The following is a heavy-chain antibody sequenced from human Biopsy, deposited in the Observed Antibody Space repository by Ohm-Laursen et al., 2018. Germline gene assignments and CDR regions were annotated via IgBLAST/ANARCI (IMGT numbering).Heavy chain of an antibody. CDR3: ARVVGAATGFDQ. J-gene: IGHJ4*02. CDR1: GGSISSDY. CDR2: IYSSGST. D-gene: IGHD1-26*01. Sequence: GTLSLTCTVSGGSISSDYWSWIRQPAGKGLEWIGRIYSSGSTNYNPSLKSRVTLSMDTSKRQFPLKLSFVPAADTAVYYCARVVGAATGFDQWGQGIPVTVSS. V-gene: IGHV4-4*07.